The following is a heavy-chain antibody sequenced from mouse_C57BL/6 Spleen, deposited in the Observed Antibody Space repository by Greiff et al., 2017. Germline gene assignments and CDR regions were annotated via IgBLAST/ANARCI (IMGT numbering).Heavy chain of an antibody. CDR2: ISGGGGNT. CDR1: GFTFSSYT. Sequence: EVQGVESGGGLVKPGGSLKLSCAASGFTFSSYTMSWVRQTPETRLEWVATISGGGGNTYYPDSVKGRFTISRDNAKNTLYLQMSSLRSEDTALYYCARGDYYFDYWGQGTTLTVSS. CDR3: ARGDYYFDY. V-gene: IGHV5-9*01. J-gene: IGHJ2*01.